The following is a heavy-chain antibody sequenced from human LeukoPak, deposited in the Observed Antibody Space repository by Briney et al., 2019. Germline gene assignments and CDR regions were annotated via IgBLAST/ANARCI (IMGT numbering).Heavy chain of an antibody. Sequence: PGGSLRLSCAASGFTFSSYGMHWVRQAPGKGLEWVAFIRYDGSNKYYADSVKGRFTISRDNSKNTLCLQMNSLRAEDTAVYYCAKGSRIAAAGTVYFDYWGQGTLVTVSS. D-gene: IGHD6-13*01. J-gene: IGHJ4*02. V-gene: IGHV3-30*02. CDR3: AKGSRIAAAGTVYFDY. CDR2: IRYDGSNK. CDR1: GFTFSSYG.